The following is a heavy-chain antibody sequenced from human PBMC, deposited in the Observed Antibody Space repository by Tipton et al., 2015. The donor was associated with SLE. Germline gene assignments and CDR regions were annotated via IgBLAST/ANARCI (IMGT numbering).Heavy chain of an antibody. CDR3: ARVVSFYDSGTYYYFFND. J-gene: IGHJ4*02. CDR2: ISAYNGNT. D-gene: IGHD5/OR15-5a*01. Sequence: QSGAEVKKPGASVKVSCKASGFTFTSYGISWVRQAPGQGLEWMGWISAYNGNTDYAQKLQGRVTMTTDTSTSTAYMELRSLRSEDTAVYYCARVVSFYDSGTYYYFFNDWGQGTLVTVSS. V-gene: IGHV1-18*01. CDR1: GFTFTSYG.